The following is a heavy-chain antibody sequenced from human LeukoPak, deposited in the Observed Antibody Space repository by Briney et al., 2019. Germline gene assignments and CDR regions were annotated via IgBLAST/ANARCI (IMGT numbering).Heavy chain of an antibody. CDR2: IKQDGSDK. V-gene: IGHV3-7*01. J-gene: IGHJ4*02. CDR1: GFTFSNYW. D-gene: IGHD6-19*01. Sequence: PGGSLRLSCAASGFTFSNYWMSWVRQAPGKGLEWVANIKQDGSDKYYVDFVEGRFSISRDNAKNSLYLQMNSLRAEDTAVYYCASRYSSGWYGVDYWGQGTLVTVSS. CDR3: ASRYSSGWYGVDY.